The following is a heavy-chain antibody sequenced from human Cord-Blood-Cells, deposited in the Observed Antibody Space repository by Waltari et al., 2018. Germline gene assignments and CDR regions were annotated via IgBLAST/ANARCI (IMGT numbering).Heavy chain of an antibody. V-gene: IGHV3-21*01. D-gene: IGHD6-13*01. CDR2: ISRSSSYI. CDR3: ARDIAAAVIFDY. J-gene: IGHJ4*02. Sequence: EVQLVESGGGLVKPGGSLRLSCAASGFTFSSYSMNWVRQAPGKGLEWVSSISRSSSYIYYADSVKGRFTISRDNAKNSLYLQMNSLRAEDTAVYYCARDIAAAVIFDYWGQGTLVTVSS. CDR1: GFTFSSYS.